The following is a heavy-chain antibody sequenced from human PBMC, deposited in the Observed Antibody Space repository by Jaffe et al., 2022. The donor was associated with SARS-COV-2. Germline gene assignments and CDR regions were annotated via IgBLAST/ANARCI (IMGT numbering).Heavy chain of an antibody. CDR3: ASLVDCGDDCLQSPFDY. J-gene: IGHJ4*02. D-gene: IGHD2-21*02. CDR2: IIPSLDLT. CDR1: GDTFAGYT. V-gene: IGHV1-69*02. Sequence: QVQLVQSGAEVKKPGSSVKVSCEASGDTFAGYTISWVRQAPGQGLEWMGRIIPSLDLTNYAQKFQGRVTITADKSTSTAYMELSSLRSEDSAVYYCASLVDCGDDCLQSPFDYWGQGTLVTVSS.